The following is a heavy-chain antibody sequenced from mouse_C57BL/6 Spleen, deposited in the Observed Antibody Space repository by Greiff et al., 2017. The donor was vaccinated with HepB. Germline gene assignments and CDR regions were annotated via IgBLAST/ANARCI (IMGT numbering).Heavy chain of an antibody. CDR2: INPNNGGT. CDR3: ASFGLLGVYFDY. V-gene: IGHV1-26*01. D-gene: IGHD2-10*01. Sequence: EVQLQQSGPELVKPGASVKISCKASGYTFTDYYMNWVKQSHGKSLEWIGDINPNNGGTSYNQKFKGKATLTVDKSSSTAYMELRSLTSEDSAVYYCASFGLLGVYFDYWGQGTTLTVSS. CDR1: GYTFTDYY. J-gene: IGHJ2*01.